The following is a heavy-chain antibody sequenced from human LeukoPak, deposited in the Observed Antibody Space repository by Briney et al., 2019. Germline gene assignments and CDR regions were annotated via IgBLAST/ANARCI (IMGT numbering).Heavy chain of an antibody. CDR2: ISYDGSNK. Sequence: PGGSLRLSCAASGFTFSSYAMHWVRQARGKGLEWVAVISYDGSNKYYADSVKGRFTISRDNSKNTLYLQMNSLRAEDTAVYYCARDLMITFGGVPLDYWGQGTLVTVSS. J-gene: IGHJ4*02. CDR3: ARDLMITFGGVPLDY. V-gene: IGHV3-30*04. CDR1: GFTFSSYA. D-gene: IGHD3-16*01.